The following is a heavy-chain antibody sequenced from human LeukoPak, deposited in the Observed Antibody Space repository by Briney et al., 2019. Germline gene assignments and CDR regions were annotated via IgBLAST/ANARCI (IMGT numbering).Heavy chain of an antibody. V-gene: IGHV3-23*01. CDR1: GFTFSSYW. J-gene: IGHJ4*02. CDR2: ISGSGGST. D-gene: IGHD3-3*01. CDR3: AKFRFWSGSDIY. Sequence: GSLRLSCEASGFTFSSYWMSWVRQAPGKGLEWVSAISGSGGSTYYADSVKGRFTISRDNSKNTLYLQMNSLRAEDTAVYYCAKFRFWSGSDIYWGQGTLVTVSS.